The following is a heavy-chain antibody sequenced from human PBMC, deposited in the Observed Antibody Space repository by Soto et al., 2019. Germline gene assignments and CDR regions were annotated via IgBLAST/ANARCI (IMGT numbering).Heavy chain of an antibody. CDR1: GFTFSSYG. D-gene: IGHD7-27*01. CDR3: AKDLGHGGRGAFEI. J-gene: IGHJ3*02. V-gene: IGHV3-30*18. CDR2: ISYDGSNK. Sequence: QVQLVESGGGVVQPGRSLRLSCAASGFTFSSYGMHWVRQAPGKGLEWVAVISYDGSNKYYADSVKGRFTISRDNSKNTLYLKMNSLRDEDTDVYYCAKDLGHGGRGAFEIWGQGTKVTVSS.